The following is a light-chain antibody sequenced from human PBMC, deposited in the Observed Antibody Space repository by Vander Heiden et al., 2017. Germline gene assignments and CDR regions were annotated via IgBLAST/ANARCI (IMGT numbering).Light chain of an antibody. CDR1: QSISSY. V-gene: IGKV1-39*01. Sequence: DIQMPQSPSSLSASVGDRDTITCRASQSISSYLNWYQQKPGKAAKLLIYAASSLQSGVPSRLSGSGSWTDGTLNISSLQPEDFATYYCQQSYSTPYTFGQGTKLEIK. J-gene: IGKJ2*01. CDR2: AAS. CDR3: QQSYSTPYT.